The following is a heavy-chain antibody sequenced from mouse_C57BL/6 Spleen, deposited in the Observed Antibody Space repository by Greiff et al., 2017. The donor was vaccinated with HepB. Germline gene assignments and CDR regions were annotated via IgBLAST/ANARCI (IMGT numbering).Heavy chain of an antibody. CDR3: AGGYPYAMDY. V-gene: IGHV5-17*01. CDR1: GFTFSDYG. J-gene: IGHJ4*01. Sequence: EVKLVESGGSLVKPGGSLKLSCAASGFTFSDYGMHWVRQAPEKGLEWVAYISSGSSTIYYADTVKGRFTITRDNAKNTLFLQMTSLRSEDTAMYYCAGGYPYAMDYWGQGTSVTVSS. CDR2: ISSGSSTI. D-gene: IGHD2-2*01.